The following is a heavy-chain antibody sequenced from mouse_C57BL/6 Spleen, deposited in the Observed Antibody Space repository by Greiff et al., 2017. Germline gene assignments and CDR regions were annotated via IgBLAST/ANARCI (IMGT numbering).Heavy chain of an antibody. CDR3: ARRYYGSSHYFDY. V-gene: IGHV5-17*01. CDR1: GFTFSDYG. J-gene: IGHJ2*01. D-gene: IGHD1-1*01. Sequence: EVNVVESGGGLVKPGGSLKLSCAASGFTFSDYGMHWVRQAPEKGLEWVAYISSGSSTIYYADTVKGRFTISRDNAKNTLFLQMTSLRSEDTAMYYCARRYYGSSHYFDYWGQGTTLTVSS. CDR2: ISSGSSTI.